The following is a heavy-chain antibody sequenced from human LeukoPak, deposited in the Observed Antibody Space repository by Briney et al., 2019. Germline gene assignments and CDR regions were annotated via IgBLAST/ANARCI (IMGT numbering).Heavy chain of an antibody. J-gene: IGHJ4*02. D-gene: IGHD3-10*01. CDR1: KFTFSSYE. Sequence: GGSLRLSCTASKFTFSSYEMNWVRQAPGKGLEWVSYISDSGSLIYYADSVKGRFTISRDNAKNSLYLQMNSLRAEDTAVYYCARAGQEWFGELGFDQWGQGTLVIVSS. V-gene: IGHV3-48*03. CDR3: ARAGQEWFGELGFDQ. CDR2: ISDSGSLI.